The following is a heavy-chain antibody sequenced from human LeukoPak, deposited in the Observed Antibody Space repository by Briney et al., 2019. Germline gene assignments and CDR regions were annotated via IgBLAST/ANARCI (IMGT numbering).Heavy chain of an antibody. CDR3: ARDLSIGESYGMDV. V-gene: IGHV3-33*01. Sequence: AGGSLRLSCAASGFTFSSYGMHWVRQAPGKGLQWVAVMRFDGSNKYYADSVKGRFTISRDNSKNTLYLQMNSLRAEDTAVYYCARDLSIGESYGMDVWGKGTTVTVSS. CDR2: MRFDGSNK. CDR1: GFTFSSYG. D-gene: IGHD3-10*01. J-gene: IGHJ6*04.